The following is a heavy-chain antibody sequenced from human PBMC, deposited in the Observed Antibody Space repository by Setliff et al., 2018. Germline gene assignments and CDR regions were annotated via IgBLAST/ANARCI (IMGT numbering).Heavy chain of an antibody. J-gene: IGHJ4*02. CDR1: GGTFSDYY. CDR3: ARGRNIAARLLDS. CDR2: INHRGST. D-gene: IGHD6-6*01. Sequence: SETLSLTCAAYGGTFSDYYWTWIRQPPGKGLEWVGEINHRGSTNYNPSLKSRVTISVDTSKDQFSLKLISMSAADTAVYFCARGRNIAARLLDSWGQGALVTVSS. V-gene: IGHV4-34*01.